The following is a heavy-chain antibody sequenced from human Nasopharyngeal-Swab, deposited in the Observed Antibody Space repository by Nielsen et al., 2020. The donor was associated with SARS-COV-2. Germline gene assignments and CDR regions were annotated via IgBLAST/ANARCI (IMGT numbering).Heavy chain of an antibody. D-gene: IGHD3-10*01. CDR3: ARDRGGVYYYYGMDV. CDR2: IYSGGST. CDR1: GFTVSSNY. V-gene: IGHV3-53*01. Sequence: GESLKISCAASGFTVSSNYMSWVRQAPGKGLEWVSVIYSGGSTYYADSVKGRFTISRDNSKNTLYLQMNSLRAEDTAVCYCARDRGGVYYYYGMDVWGQGTTVTVSS. J-gene: IGHJ6*02.